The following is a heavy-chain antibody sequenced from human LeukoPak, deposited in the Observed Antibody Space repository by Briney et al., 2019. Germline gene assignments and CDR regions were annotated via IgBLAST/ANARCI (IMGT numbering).Heavy chain of an antibody. Sequence: SETLSLTCTVSGGAISGSLYYWGWIRQPPGKGLEWIGSIYYSGSTYYKPSLKSRVTISVDTSTNQFSLQLSSVTAADTAVYYCTRDLLPASNSSGLRSGFDPWGQGTLVTVSS. CDR1: GGAISGSLYY. CDR2: IYYSGST. CDR3: TRDLLPASNSSGLRSGFDP. D-gene: IGHD6-6*01. V-gene: IGHV4-39*07. J-gene: IGHJ5*02.